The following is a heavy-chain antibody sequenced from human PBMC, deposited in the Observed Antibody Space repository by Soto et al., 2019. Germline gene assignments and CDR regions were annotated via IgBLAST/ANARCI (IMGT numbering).Heavy chain of an antibody. J-gene: IGHJ6*03. Sequence: PSETLSLTCAVYGGSFSGYYWIWIRQPPGKGLEWIGEINHSGSTNYNPSLKSRVTISVDTSKNQFSLKLSSVTAADTAVYYCARGPTNPMNYYYYYYYMDVWGKGTTVTVSS. CDR1: GGSFSGYY. CDR2: INHSGST. CDR3: ARGPTNPMNYYYYYYYMDV. V-gene: IGHV4-34*01. D-gene: IGHD1-7*01.